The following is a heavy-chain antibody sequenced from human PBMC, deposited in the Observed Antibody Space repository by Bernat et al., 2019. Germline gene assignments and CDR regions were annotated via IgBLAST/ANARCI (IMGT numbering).Heavy chain of an antibody. CDR2: ISSSSSTI. CDR3: AKVLTGLRWSTPFDY. D-gene: IGHD4-23*01. CDR1: GFTFSSYS. V-gene: IGHV3-48*01. Sequence: EVQLVESGGGLVQPGGSLRLSCAASGFTFSSYSMNWVRQAPGKGLEWVSYISSSSSTIYYADSVKGRFTISRDNAKNSLYLQMNSLRAGDTALYYCAKVLTGLRWSTPFDYWGQGTLVTVSS. J-gene: IGHJ4*02.